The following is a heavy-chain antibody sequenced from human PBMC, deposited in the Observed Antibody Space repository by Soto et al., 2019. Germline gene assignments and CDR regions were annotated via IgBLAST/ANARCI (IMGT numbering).Heavy chain of an antibody. CDR3: ARIINIVVVPAARGWFDP. J-gene: IGHJ5*02. D-gene: IGHD2-2*01. Sequence: PSETLSLTCTVSGGSISSGDYYWSWIRQPPGKGLEWIGYIYYSGSTYYNPSLKSRVTISVDTSKNQFSLKLSSVTAADTAVYYCARIINIVVVPAARGWFDPWGQGTLVTVSS. CDR2: IYYSGST. V-gene: IGHV4-30-4*01. CDR1: GGSISSGDYY.